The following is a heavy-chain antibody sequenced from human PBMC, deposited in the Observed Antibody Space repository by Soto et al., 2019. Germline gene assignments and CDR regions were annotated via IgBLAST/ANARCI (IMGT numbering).Heavy chain of an antibody. J-gene: IGHJ6*02. CDR1: GGSISSGGYS. D-gene: IGHD3-3*01. Sequence: SETLSLTCAVSGGSISSGGYSWSWIRQPPGKGLEWIGYIYHSGSTYYNPSLKSRVTISVDRSKNQFSLKLSSVTAADTAVYYYARGSLEWLSHGDRYYYYGMDVWGQGTTVTVSS. V-gene: IGHV4-30-2*01. CDR2: IYHSGST. CDR3: ARGSLEWLSHGDRYYYYGMDV.